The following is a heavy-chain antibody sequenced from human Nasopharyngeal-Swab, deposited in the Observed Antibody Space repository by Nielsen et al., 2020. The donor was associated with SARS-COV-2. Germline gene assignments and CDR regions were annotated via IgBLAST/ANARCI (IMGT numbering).Heavy chain of an antibody. Sequence: REGLEWLGRIGDKDHNYATTYGASVKGRFTISRDDSKNTAFLQMDSLKTEDTALYYCTTDFYFDYWGQGTLVTVSS. J-gene: IGHJ4*02. CDR3: TTDFYFDY. V-gene: IGHV3-73*01. CDR2: IGDKDHNYAT.